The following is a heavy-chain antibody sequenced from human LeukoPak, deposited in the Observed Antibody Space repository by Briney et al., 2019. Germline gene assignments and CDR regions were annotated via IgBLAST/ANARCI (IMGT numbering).Heavy chain of an antibody. J-gene: IGHJ4*02. CDR2: ISSSSSYI. Sequence: GGSLRLSCAASGFTFSSYTMNWVRQAPGKGLEWVSAISSSSSYIYYADSVKGRFTISRHNAKRSLYLQMNCLRAEDTAVYYCARDLGGYGDYGTNFDYWGQGTLVTVSS. CDR1: GFTFSSYT. CDR3: ARDLGGYGDYGTNFDY. V-gene: IGHV3-21*01. D-gene: IGHD4-17*01.